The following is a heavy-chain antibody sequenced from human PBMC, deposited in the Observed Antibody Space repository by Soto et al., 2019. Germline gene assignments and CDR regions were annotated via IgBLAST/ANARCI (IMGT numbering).Heavy chain of an antibody. J-gene: IGHJ6*02. CDR2: ISYDGSNK. D-gene: IGHD3-9*01. CDR1: GFTFSSYG. CDR3: AKEVGYYDIHDGYYGMDV. Sequence: PGGSLRLSCAASGFTFSSYGMHWVRQAPGKGLEWVAVISYDGSNKYYADSVKGRFTISRDNSKNTLYLQMNSLRAEDTAVYYCAKEVGYYDIHDGYYGMDVWGQGTTVPVSS. V-gene: IGHV3-30*18.